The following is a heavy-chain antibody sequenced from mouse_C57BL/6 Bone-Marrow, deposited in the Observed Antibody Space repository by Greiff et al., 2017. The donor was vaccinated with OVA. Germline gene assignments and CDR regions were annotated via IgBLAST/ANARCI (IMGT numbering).Heavy chain of an antibody. V-gene: IGHV1-19*01. CDR3: AREGDYDEWFAY. CDR1: GYTFTDYY. CDR2: INPYNGGT. J-gene: IGHJ3*01. Sequence: VQLQQSGPVLVKPGASVKMSCKASGYTFTDYYMNWVKQSHGKSLEWIGVINPYNGGTSYNQKFKGKATLTVDKSSSTAYMELNSLTSEDSAVYYCAREGDYDEWFAYWGQGTLVTVSA. D-gene: IGHD2-4*01.